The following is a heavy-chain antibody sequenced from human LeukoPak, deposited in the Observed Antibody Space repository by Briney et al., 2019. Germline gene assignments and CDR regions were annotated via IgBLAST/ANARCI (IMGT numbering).Heavy chain of an antibody. CDR1: GFTVSSNY. CDR3: ARGGGGGNPFDY. J-gene: IGHJ4*02. Sequence: GGSLRLSCAASGFTVSSNYMSWVRQAPGKGLEWVSVIYSDGNTYYAESVKGRFTISRDNSKNTLYLQMNSLRAEDTAVYYCARGGGGGNPFDYWGQGTLVTVSS. V-gene: IGHV3-53*01. D-gene: IGHD4-23*01. CDR2: IYSDGNT.